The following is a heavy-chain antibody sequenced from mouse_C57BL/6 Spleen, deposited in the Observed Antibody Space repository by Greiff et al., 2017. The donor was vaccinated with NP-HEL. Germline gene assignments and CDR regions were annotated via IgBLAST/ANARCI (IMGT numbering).Heavy chain of an antibody. Sequence: QVQLQQSGPELVKPGASVKISCKASGYAFSSSWMNWVKQRPGKGLEWIGRIYPGDGDTNYNGKFKGKATLTADKSSSTAYMQLSSLTSEDSAVYFCASGLGYGNYPLAMDYWGQGTSVTVSS. CDR1: GYAFSSSW. J-gene: IGHJ4*01. V-gene: IGHV1-82*01. CDR3: ASGLGYGNYPLAMDY. CDR2: IYPGDGDT. D-gene: IGHD2-10*02.